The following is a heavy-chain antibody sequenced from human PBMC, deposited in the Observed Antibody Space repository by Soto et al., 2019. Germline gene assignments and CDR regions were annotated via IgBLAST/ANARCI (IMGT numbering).Heavy chain of an antibody. CDR3: ARHSASWQWFDY. CDR2: IYYSGST. D-gene: IGHD1-26*01. V-gene: IGHV4-31*03. J-gene: IGHJ5*01. CDR1: GGSISSGGYY. Sequence: QVQLQESGPGLVKPSQTLSLTCSVSGGSISSGGYYWSWILQHPEKGLEWIGYIYYSGSTNYNPSLKSRVIISVDTSSNRFSLDLRSVTAADTAIYYCARHSASWQWFDYWGQGTLVTVSS.